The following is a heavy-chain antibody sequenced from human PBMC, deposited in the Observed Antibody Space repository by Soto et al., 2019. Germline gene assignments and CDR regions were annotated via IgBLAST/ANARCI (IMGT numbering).Heavy chain of an antibody. V-gene: IGHV4-34*01. CDR3: ARKPQWLVPHNWFDP. CDR2: INHSGST. D-gene: IGHD6-19*01. Sequence: QVQLQQWGAGLLKPSETLSLTCAVYGGSFSGYYWSWIRQPPGKGLEWIGEINHSGSTNYNPSLKSRVTISVDTSKNQFSLKLSSVTAADTAVYYCARKPQWLVPHNWFDPWGQGTLVTVSS. J-gene: IGHJ5*02. CDR1: GGSFSGYY.